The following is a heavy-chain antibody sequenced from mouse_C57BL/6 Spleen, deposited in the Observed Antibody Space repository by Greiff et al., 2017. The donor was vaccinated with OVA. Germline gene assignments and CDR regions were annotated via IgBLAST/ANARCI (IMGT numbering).Heavy chain of an antibody. V-gene: IGHV5-4*01. Sequence: EVKVVESGGGLVKPGGSLKLSCAASGFTFSSYAMSWVRQTPEKRLEWVATISDGGSYTYYPDNVKGRFTISRDNAKNNLYLQMSHLKSEDTAMYYCAREAPSTGSFDYWGQGTTLTVSS. CDR3: AREAPSTGSFDY. CDR1: GFTFSSYA. CDR2: ISDGGSYT. D-gene: IGHD1-1*01. J-gene: IGHJ2*01.